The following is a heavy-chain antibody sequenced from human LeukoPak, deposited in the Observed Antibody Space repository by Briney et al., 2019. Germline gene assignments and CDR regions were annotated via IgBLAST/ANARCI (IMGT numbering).Heavy chain of an antibody. V-gene: IGHV1-2*02. Sequence: ASVKVSCKASGYTFTAYYMHWVRQAPGQGLEWMGWINPNSGGTNYAQKFQGRVTMTRDTSISTAYMELSRLRSDDTAVYYCARDGYSRSFDFDYWGQGTLVTVSS. J-gene: IGHJ4*02. CDR1: GYTFTAYY. CDR3: ARDGYSRSFDFDY. D-gene: IGHD6-13*01. CDR2: INPNSGGT.